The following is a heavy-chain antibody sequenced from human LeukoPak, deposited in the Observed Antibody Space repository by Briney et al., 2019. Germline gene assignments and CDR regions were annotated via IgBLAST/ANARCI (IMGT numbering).Heavy chain of an antibody. V-gene: IGHV3-30-3*01. CDR3: ARHLDV. J-gene: IGHJ6*02. CDR1: GFTFSSYA. Sequence: PGGSLRLSCAASGFTFSSYAMHWVRQAPGKGLEWVAVISYDGGNKYYADSVKGRFTISRDNSKNTLYLQMNSLRAEDTAVYYCARHLDVWGQGTTVTVSS. D-gene: IGHD3-3*02. CDR2: ISYDGGNK.